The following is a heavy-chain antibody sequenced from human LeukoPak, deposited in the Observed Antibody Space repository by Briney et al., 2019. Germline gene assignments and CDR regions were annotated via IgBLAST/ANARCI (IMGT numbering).Heavy chain of an antibody. J-gene: IGHJ6*02. V-gene: IGHV1-69*13. Sequence: ASVKVSCKASGYTFTSYYMHWARQAPGQGLEWMGGIIPIFGTANYAQKFQGRVTITADESTSTAYMELSSLRSEDTAVYYCARDPNYGMDVWGQGTTVTVSS. CDR1: GYTFTSYY. CDR3: ARDPNYGMDV. CDR2: IIPIFGTA.